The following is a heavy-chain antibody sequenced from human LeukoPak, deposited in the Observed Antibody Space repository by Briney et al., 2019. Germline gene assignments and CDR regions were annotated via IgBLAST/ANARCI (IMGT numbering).Heavy chain of an antibody. CDR2: MNPNTGNR. V-gene: IGHV1-8*02. CDR1: GYTFTSYY. J-gene: IGHJ4*02. Sequence: ASVKVSCKASGYTFTSYYMHWVRQATGQGLEWMGWMNPNTGNRGYAQKFQGRITMTGNTSISTAYMELSSLRSDDTAVYYCARAPLEGSGSALSGDYWGQGTLVTVSS. CDR3: ARAPLEGSGSALSGDY. D-gene: IGHD3-10*01.